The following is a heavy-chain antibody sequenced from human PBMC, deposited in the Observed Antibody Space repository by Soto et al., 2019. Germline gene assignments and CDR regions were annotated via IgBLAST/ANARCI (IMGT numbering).Heavy chain of an antibody. CDR1: GFTFSTYD. V-gene: IGHV3-23*01. J-gene: IGHJ4*02. CDR2: VSASGSIT. CDR3: AKGDCSGGRCYRGFDY. D-gene: IGHD2-15*01. Sequence: PGGSLRLSCVVSGFTFSTYDMSWVRQAPGKGLEWVSGVSASGSITSYADPAKGRFTISRDNAKNTVYLQMDSLRAEDTAVYYCAKGDCSGGRCYRGFDYWGQGTLVTVS.